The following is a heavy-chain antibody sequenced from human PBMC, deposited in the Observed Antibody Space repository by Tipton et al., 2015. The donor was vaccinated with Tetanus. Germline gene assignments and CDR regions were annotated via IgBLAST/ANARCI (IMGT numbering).Heavy chain of an antibody. V-gene: IGHV7-4-1*02. CDR3: ARLNGWYFDL. J-gene: IGHJ2*01. CDR1: GYRFTDYT. CDR2: INTNTGTP. Sequence: QLVQSGPEVKKPGASVKVSCKTSGYRFTDYTVNWVRQAPGQGPEWMGWINTNTGTPRFAQGLTGRFVFSLDTSVTTAYLQISSLRPEDTAIYYCARLNGWYFDLWGRGTLVTVSS.